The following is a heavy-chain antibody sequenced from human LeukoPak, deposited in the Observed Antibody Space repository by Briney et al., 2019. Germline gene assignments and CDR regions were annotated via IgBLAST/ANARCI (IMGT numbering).Heavy chain of an antibody. V-gene: IGHV3-48*01. CDR3: ARAPGGTSDWYSDL. J-gene: IGHJ2*01. CDR1: GFTFSSYS. Sequence: GGSLRLSCAASGFTFSSYSMNWVRQAPGKGLKWVSYISTSSSSIYYADSVRGRFAISRDNAKNSLFLQVKSLRGEDTGVYYCARAPGGTSDWYSDLWGRGPLVTVSS. D-gene: IGHD1-1*01. CDR2: ISTSSSSI.